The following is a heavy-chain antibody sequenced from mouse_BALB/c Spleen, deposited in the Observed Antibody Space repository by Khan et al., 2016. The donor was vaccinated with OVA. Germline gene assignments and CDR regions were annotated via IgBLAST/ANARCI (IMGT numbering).Heavy chain of an antibody. CDR1: GFTFSSYS. J-gene: IGHJ3*01. V-gene: IGHV5-6*01. CDR2: ISSGGDYT. D-gene: IGHD4-1*01. Sequence: EVQLVESGGDLVKPGGSLKLSCAASGFTFSSYSMSWVRQTPDKRLEGVATISSGGDYTYYPDSVKGRFTIPRDNAKNILHRKMSSLKSEGTAMYYCASHLTGSFAYWGQGTLVTVSA. CDR3: ASHLTGSFAY.